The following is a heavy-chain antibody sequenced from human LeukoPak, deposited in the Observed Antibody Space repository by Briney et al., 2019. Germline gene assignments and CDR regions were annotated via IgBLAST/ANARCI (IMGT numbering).Heavy chain of an antibody. CDR1: GGAISSYY. J-gene: IGHJ5*01. CDR2: IYYSGGT. D-gene: IGHD3-22*01. Sequence: PSETLSLTCTVSGGAISSYYWSWIRQPPGKGLEWIGYIYYSGGTKYNPSLMSRVTISVDSAQSQFSLSLSSATAADTAVYYWARDGLYDSSGYYMDSWGEGTLVIVSS. CDR3: ARDGLYDSSGYYMDS. V-gene: IGHV4-59*01.